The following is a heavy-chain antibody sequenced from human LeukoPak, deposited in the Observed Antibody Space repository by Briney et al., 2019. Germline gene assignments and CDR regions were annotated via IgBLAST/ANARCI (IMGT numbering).Heavy chain of an antibody. CDR1: GFTVSSNY. Sequence: PGGSLRLSCAASGFTVSSNYMSWVRHAPGKGLECVSVIYSGGSTYYADSVKGRFTISRDNSKNTLYLQMNSLRAEDTAVYYCARGRGGSSWTYYYYYMDVWGKGTTVTVSS. CDR2: IYSGGST. D-gene: IGHD6-13*01. V-gene: IGHV3-53*01. J-gene: IGHJ6*03. CDR3: ARGRGGSSWTYYYYYMDV.